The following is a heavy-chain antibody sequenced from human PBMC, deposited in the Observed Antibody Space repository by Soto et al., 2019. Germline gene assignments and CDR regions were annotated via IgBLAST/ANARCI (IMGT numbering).Heavy chain of an antibody. CDR3: AKGRGGSGSLTPRVDF. CDR1: GFTFNNYA. Sequence: EVQLLESGGGLVQPGGSLRLSCAASGFTFNNYAMTWVRQAAGKGLEWVSAIRGGGDTTSYADSVKGRFTVSRDGSKNTLYLQMSSQRAEDTALYYCAKGRGGSGSLTPRVDFWGQGTLVTVSS. J-gene: IGHJ4*02. D-gene: IGHD3-10*01. CDR2: IRGGGDTT. V-gene: IGHV3-23*01.